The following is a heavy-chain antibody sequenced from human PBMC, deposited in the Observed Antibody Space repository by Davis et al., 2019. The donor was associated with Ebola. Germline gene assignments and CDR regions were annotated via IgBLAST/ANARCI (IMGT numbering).Heavy chain of an antibody. CDR1: GFTFSSYA. CDR3: SVTTRGDY. Sequence: GGSLRLSCAASGFTFSSYAMHWVRQASGKGLEWVGRIRSKANSYATAYAASVKGRFTISRDDSKNTAYLQMNSLKTEDTAVYYCSVTTRGDYWGQGTLVTVSS. J-gene: IGHJ4*02. D-gene: IGHD4-17*01. CDR2: IRSKANSYAT. V-gene: IGHV3-73*01.